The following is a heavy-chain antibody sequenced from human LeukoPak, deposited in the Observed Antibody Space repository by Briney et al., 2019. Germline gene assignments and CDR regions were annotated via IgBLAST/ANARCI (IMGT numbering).Heavy chain of an antibody. CDR1: GFTFSTYA. CDR2: ISGSGGST. D-gene: IGHD3-3*01. J-gene: IGHJ4*02. Sequence: GGSLRLSCAASGFTFSTYAVNWVRQAPGKGLEWVSTISGSGGSTYYADSVKGRFTISRDNSKNTLYLQMNSLRAEDTAVYYCAKGGGRFLEWLSDFDYWGQGTLVTVSS. V-gene: IGHV3-23*01. CDR3: AKGGGRFLEWLSDFDY.